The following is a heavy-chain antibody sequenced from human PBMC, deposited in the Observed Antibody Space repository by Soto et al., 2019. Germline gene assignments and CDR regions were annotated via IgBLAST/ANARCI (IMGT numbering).Heavy chain of an antibody. V-gene: IGHV1-8*01. CDR3: ARGSRTAYYYGSGSSPIHY. CDR2: MNPNSGNT. D-gene: IGHD3-10*01. CDR1: GYTFTSYD. J-gene: IGHJ4*02. Sequence: GASVKVSCKASGYTFTSYDINWVRQATGQGLEWMGWMNPNSGNTGYSQKFQRRVTMTRNTSISTAYMELSSLRSEDTAVYYCARGSRTAYYYGSGSSPIHYWGQGTLVTVSS.